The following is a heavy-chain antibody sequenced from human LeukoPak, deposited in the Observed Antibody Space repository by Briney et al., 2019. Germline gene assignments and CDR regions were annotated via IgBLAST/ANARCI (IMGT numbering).Heavy chain of an antibody. Sequence: GGSLRLSCAASGFTFSNYAMSWVRQAPGKGLEWVSSISSSSSYIYYADSVKGRFTISRDNAKNSLYLQMNSLRADDTAVYYCARRAGECSHPYDYWGQGTLVTVSS. CDR2: ISSSSSYI. J-gene: IGHJ4*02. V-gene: IGHV3-21*04. CDR1: GFTFSNYA. CDR3: ARRAGECSHPYDY. D-gene: IGHD2-21*01.